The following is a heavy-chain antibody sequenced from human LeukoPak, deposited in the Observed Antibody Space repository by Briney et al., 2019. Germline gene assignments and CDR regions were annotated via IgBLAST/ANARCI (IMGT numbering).Heavy chain of an antibody. J-gene: IGHJ3*02. Sequence: PSDTLSLTCNVSGDSLTSNFWSWIRQTPGKGLEWIGYVFHSGTTNYSPSLKSRVTISLDTSKKQIYLRLASVTAADTALYYCARRMATVTDAFDIWGRGTMVSASS. CDR2: VFHSGTT. V-gene: IGHV4-59*08. D-gene: IGHD5-24*01. CDR1: GDSLTSNF. CDR3: ARRMATVTDAFDI.